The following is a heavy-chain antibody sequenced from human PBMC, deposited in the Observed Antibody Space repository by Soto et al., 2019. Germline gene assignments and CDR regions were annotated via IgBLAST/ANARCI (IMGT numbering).Heavy chain of an antibody. Sequence: LRLSCAASGLTFSSYAMSWVRQAPGKGLEWVSHISNSGRSTKYADSVKGRFTISRDNSKNTLYLQMNSLRAEDTAIYYCAKDALAYYDFWSWGQGTLVTV. D-gene: IGHD3-3*01. CDR3: AKDALAYYDFWS. J-gene: IGHJ4*02. CDR2: ISNSGRST. V-gene: IGHV3-23*01. CDR1: GLTFSSYA.